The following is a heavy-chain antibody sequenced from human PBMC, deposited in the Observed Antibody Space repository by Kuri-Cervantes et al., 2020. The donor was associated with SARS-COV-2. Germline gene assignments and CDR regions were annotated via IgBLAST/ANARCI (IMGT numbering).Heavy chain of an antibody. CDR2: IYYSGST. J-gene: IGHJ5*02. CDR1: GGSISSSSYY. D-gene: IGHD6-13*01. V-gene: IGHV4-39*07. Sequence: SETLSLTCTVSGGSISSSSYYWGWIRQPPGKGLEWIGSIYYSGSTYYNPSLKSRVTISVDPSKNQFSLKLSSVTAADTAGYYCARVTGSSSWYDSRPNHNWFDPCGQGTLVTVSS. CDR3: ARVTGSSSWYDSRPNHNWFDP.